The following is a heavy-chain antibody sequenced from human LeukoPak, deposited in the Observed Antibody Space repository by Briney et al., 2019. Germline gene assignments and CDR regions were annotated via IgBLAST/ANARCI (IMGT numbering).Heavy chain of an antibody. J-gene: IGHJ4*02. CDR1: GFTFSSYE. CDR2: ISSSGSTI. Sequence: GGSLRLSCAASGFTFSSYEMNWVRQAPGKGLEWGSYISSSGSTIYYADSVKGRFTISRDNAKNSLYLQMNSLRAEDTAVYYCARGLNTYYYGSGSYCDYWGQGTLFTVSS. D-gene: IGHD3-10*01. CDR3: ARGLNTYYYGSGSYCDY. V-gene: IGHV3-48*03.